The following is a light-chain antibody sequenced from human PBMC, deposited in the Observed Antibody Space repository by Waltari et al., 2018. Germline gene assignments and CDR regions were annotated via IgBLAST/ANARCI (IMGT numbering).Light chain of an antibody. CDR3: QHYVSLPVT. Sequence: EIVLTQSPGTLSLSPGERATLSCRASQSVSRALAWYQQNPGQAPRLLIYGASNRATGIPDRFSGSGSGTDFSLIISRLEPEDFAEYYCQHYVSLPVTFGQGTKVEIK. V-gene: IGKV3-20*01. CDR2: GAS. J-gene: IGKJ1*01. CDR1: QSVSRA.